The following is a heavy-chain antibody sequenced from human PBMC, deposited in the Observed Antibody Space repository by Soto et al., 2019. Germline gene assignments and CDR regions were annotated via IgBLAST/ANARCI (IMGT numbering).Heavy chain of an antibody. V-gene: IGHV3-9*01. CDR1: GFTFDDYA. D-gene: IGHD6-19*01. Sequence: GGSLRLSCAASGFTFDDYAMHWVRQAPGKGLEWVSGISWNSGSIGYADSVKGRFTISRDNAKNSLYLQMNSLRAEDTALYYCAKDRVGVDIAVAVFDPWGQGTLVTVSS. CDR2: ISWNSGSI. J-gene: IGHJ5*02. CDR3: AKDRVGVDIAVAVFDP.